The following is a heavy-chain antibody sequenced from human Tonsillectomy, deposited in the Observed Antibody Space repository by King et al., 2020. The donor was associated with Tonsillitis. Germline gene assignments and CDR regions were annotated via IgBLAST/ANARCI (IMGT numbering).Heavy chain of an antibody. CDR3: ARGGGRYSSSWYPRKQISYYYYGMDV. Sequence: VQLQQWGAGLLKPSETLSLTCAVYGGSFSGYYWSWIRQPPGKGLEWIGEINHSGSTNYNPSLKSRVTISVDTSKNQFSLKLSSVTAADTAVYYCARGGGRYSSSWYPRKQISYYYYGMDVWGQGTTVTVSS. D-gene: IGHD6-13*01. CDR1: GGSFSGYY. CDR2: INHSGST. V-gene: IGHV4-34*01. J-gene: IGHJ6*02.